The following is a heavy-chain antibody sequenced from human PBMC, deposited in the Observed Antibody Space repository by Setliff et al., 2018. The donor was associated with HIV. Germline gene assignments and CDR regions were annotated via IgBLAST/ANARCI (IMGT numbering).Heavy chain of an antibody. V-gene: IGHV4-59*06. Sequence: SETLSLTCTVSGGSISNYYWSWIRHHPGKGLEWIGYIYYTGSTYFNPSLKSRVTLSIDTSKNQFSLKLSSVTAADTAVYYCARDRYAGEIDYWGQGTLVTVSS. D-gene: IGHD3-10*01. CDR1: GGSISNYY. CDR2: IYYTGST. CDR3: ARDRYAGEIDY. J-gene: IGHJ4*02.